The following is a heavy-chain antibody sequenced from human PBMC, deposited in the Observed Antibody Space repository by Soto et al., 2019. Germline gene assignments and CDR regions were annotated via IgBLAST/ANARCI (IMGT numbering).Heavy chain of an antibody. CDR2: IYYSGST. Sequence: QVQLQESGPGLVKPSETLSLTCTVSGGSVSSGSYYWSWIRQPPGKGLEWIGYIYYSGSTNYNPSLKSRVTISVDTSKNXXXXXXXXXXXXXXXXXXXXXXXXXGGGYWLPSWGQGTLVTVSS. CDR1: GGSVSSGSYY. CDR3: XXXXXXGGGYWLPS. J-gene: IGHJ4*02. V-gene: IGHV4-61*01. D-gene: IGHD6-13*01.